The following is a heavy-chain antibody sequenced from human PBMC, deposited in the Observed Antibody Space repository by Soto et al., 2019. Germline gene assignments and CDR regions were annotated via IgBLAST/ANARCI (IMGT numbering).Heavy chain of an antibody. J-gene: IGHJ4*02. V-gene: IGHV1-69*12. CDR2: IIPMFGTA. D-gene: IGHD6-19*01. CDR1: GGTFSSDA. CDR3: ARGRFPISGWFGLLDH. Sequence: QVQLVQSGAEVKKPGSSVKVSCEASGGTFSSDALNWVRQAPGQGLEWMGGIIPMFGTATYAQKFQGKITINADESTNTGYMELSSVRSEDTAVYYCARGRFPISGWFGLLDHWGQGTLVTVSS.